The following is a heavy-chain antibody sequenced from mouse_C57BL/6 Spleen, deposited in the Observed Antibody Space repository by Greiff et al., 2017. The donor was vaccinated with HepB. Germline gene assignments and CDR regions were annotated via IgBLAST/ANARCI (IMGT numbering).Heavy chain of an antibody. V-gene: IGHV2-2*01. D-gene: IGHD1-1*01. Sequence: VQLKESGPGLVQPSQSLSITCTVSGFSLTSYGVHWVRQSPGKGLEWLGVIWSGGSTDYNAAFISRLSISKDNSKSQVFFKMNSLQADDTAIYYCARSYYGSSYDWYFDVWGTGTTVTVSS. CDR2: IWSGGST. CDR3: ARSYYGSSYDWYFDV. J-gene: IGHJ1*03. CDR1: GFSLTSYG.